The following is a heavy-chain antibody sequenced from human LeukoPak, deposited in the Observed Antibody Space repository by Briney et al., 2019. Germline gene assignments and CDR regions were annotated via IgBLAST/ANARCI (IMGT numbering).Heavy chain of an antibody. Sequence: SETLSLTCGVYGGSFSDYYWSWIRQPPGKGLEWIGEINHSGSTNYNPSLKSRVTISVDTSKNQFSLKVNSVTAADTAVYYCVRDRGLGRGFDPWGQGTMVTVSS. CDR2: INHSGST. CDR3: VRDRGLGRGFDP. D-gene: IGHD3-16*01. J-gene: IGHJ5*02. CDR1: GGSFSDYY. V-gene: IGHV4-34*01.